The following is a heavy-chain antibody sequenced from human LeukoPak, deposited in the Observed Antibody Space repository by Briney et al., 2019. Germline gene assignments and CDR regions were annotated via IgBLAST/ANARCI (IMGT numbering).Heavy chain of an antibody. Sequence: PSQTLSLTCTVSGGSISSGGYYWSWIRQHPGKGLEWIGYIYYSGSTYYNPSLKSRVTISVDTSKNQFSLKLSSVTAADTAVYYCARVGYIAAAVGWFDPWGQGTLVTVSS. D-gene: IGHD6-13*01. V-gene: IGHV4-31*03. CDR3: ARVGYIAAAVGWFDP. CDR2: IYYSGST. J-gene: IGHJ5*02. CDR1: GGSISSGGYY.